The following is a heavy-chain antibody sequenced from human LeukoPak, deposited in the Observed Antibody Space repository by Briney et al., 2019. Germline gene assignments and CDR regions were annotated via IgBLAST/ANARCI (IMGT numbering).Heavy chain of an antibody. CDR2: IYHSGST. V-gene: IGHV4-38-2*02. J-gene: IGHJ6*03. D-gene: IGHD2-15*01. CDR3: ARPNCNGGSCYPGPMDV. CDR1: GYSISSGYY. Sequence: SETLSLTCTVSGYSISSGYYWGWIRQPPGKGLEWIGSIYHSGSTYYNPSLKSRVTISVDTSKNQFSLKLSSVTAADTAVYYCARPNCNGGSCYPGPMDVWGKGTTVTISS.